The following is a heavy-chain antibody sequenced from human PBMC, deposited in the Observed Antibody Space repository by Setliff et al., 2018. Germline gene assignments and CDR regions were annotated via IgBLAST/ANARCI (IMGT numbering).Heavy chain of an antibody. CDR3: ARGGSPDCTTNSCRYGDYFY. Sequence: AASVKVSCKASGYTFTTYYIHWVRQAPGQGLEWMGIINSGAGSTSYAQKFQGRITLTRDTSTSTVYMQLNSLRSEDTAVYYCARGGSPDCTTNSCRYGDYFYWGQGTLVTVSS. CDR1: GYTFTTYY. CDR2: INSGAGST. J-gene: IGHJ4*02. D-gene: IGHD4-17*01. V-gene: IGHV1-46*01.